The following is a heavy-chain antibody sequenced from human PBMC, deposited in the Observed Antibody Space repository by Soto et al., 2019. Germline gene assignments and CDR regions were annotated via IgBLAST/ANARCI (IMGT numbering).Heavy chain of an antibody. Sequence: SETLSLTCAVSGGSISSSNWWSWVRQPPGKGLEWIGEIYHSGSTYYNPSPKSRVTISVDTSKNQFSLKLSSVTAADTAVYYCARELGDFDWFAWFDYWGQGTLVTVSS. CDR1: GGSISSSNW. J-gene: IGHJ4*02. CDR3: ARELGDFDWFAWFDY. D-gene: IGHD3-9*01. V-gene: IGHV4-4*02. CDR2: IYHSGST.